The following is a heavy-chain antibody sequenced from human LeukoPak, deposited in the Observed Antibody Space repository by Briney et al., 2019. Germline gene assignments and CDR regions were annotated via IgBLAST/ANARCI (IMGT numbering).Heavy chain of an antibody. CDR2: MNPNSGNT. Sequence: GASVKVSCKASGYTFTSYDINWVRQATGQGLEWMGWMNPNSGNTGYAQKFQGRVTMTRDTSTSTVYMELSSLRSEDTAVYYCARGAATDWFDPWGQGTLVTVSS. V-gene: IGHV1-8*01. CDR3: ARGAATDWFDP. CDR1: GYTFTSYD. D-gene: IGHD2-15*01. J-gene: IGHJ5*02.